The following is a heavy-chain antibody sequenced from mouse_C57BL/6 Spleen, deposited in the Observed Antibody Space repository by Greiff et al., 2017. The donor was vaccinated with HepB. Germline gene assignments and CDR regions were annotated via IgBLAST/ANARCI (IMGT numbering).Heavy chain of an antibody. D-gene: IGHD1-1*01. V-gene: IGHV5-17*01. J-gene: IGHJ4*01. CDR2: ISSGSSTI. CDR1: GFTFSDYG. Sequence: EVQLVESGGGLVKPGGSLKLSCAASGFTFSDYGMHWVRQAPEKGLEWVAYISSGSSTIYYADTVKGRFTISRDNAKNTLFLKMTSLRSEDTAMYYCARPQFPYYYGSSSYAMDYWGQGTSVTVSS. CDR3: ARPQFPYYYGSSSYAMDY.